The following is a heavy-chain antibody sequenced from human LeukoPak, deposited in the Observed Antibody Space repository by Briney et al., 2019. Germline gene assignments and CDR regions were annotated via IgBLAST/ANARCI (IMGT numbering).Heavy chain of an antibody. CDR1: GGSFSVYY. CDR3: ARGLQYYYDSSGYSGAFDI. Sequence: SETLSLTCAVYGGSFSVYYWSWIRQPPGKGLEWIGEINHSGSTNYNPSPKSRVTISVDTSKNQSSLKLSSVTAADTAVYYCARGLQYYYDSSGYSGAFDIWGQGTMVTVSS. CDR2: INHSGST. V-gene: IGHV4-34*01. D-gene: IGHD3-22*01. J-gene: IGHJ3*02.